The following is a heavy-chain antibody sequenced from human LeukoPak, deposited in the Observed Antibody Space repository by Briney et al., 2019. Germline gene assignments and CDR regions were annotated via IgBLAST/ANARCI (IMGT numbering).Heavy chain of an antibody. Sequence: GGSLRLSCAASGFSFSSYGMHWVPQAPGKGLEWVTFIRYDGSNKYYADSVKGRFTISRDNSKNTLYLQMNSLRTEDTAVYYCAKDSSGSSWFWDYWGQGTLVTVSS. CDR2: IRYDGSNK. V-gene: IGHV3-30*02. D-gene: IGHD6-13*01. J-gene: IGHJ4*02. CDR1: GFSFSSYG. CDR3: AKDSSGSSWFWDY.